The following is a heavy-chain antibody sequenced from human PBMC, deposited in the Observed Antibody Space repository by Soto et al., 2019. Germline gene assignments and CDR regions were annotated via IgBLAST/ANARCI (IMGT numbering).Heavy chain of an antibody. Sequence: SVKVSCKASGFTFTSSAVQWVRQARGQRLEWIGWIVVGSGNTNYAQKFQERVTITRDMSTSTAHMELRSLRSDDTAVYYCARAPQTVAGAGIWYWGQGTLVTVSS. V-gene: IGHV1-58*01. CDR1: GFTFTSSA. D-gene: IGHD6-13*01. J-gene: IGHJ4*02. CDR3: ARAPQTVAGAGIWY. CDR2: IVVGSGNT.